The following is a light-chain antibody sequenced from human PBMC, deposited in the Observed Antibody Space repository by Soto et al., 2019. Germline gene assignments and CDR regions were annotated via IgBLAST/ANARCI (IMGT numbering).Light chain of an antibody. CDR1: QSVYRY. J-gene: IGKJ1*01. V-gene: IGKV1-39*01. CDR3: QQSYSTPPT. Sequence: DIQMTQSPSSLSASVGDRVTVSCRASQSVYRYLNWYQQKPGKPPQLLISAASTLQSGVLSRFTGSGSGTDFTLIISSLQPEDLATYYCQQSYSTPPTFGQGTKVEIK. CDR2: AAS.